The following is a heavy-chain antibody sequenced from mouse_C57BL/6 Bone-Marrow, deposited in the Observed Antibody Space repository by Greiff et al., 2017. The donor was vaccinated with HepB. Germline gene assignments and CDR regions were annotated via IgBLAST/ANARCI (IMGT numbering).Heavy chain of an antibody. CDR1: GYTFTSYW. CDR3: ARVVLTGIFDV. J-gene: IGHJ1*03. D-gene: IGHD4-1*01. V-gene: IGHV1-69*01. CDR2: IDPSDSYT. Sequence: VQLQQPGAELVMPGASVKLSCKASGYTFTSYWMHWVKQRPGQGLEWIGEIDPSDSYTNYNQKFKGKSTLTVDKSSSTAYMQLSSLTSEDSAVYYCARVVLTGIFDVWGTGTTVTVSS.